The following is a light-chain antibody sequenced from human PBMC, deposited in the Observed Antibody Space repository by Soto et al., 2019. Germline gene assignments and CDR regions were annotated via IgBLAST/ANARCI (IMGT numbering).Light chain of an antibody. CDR2: AAS. J-gene: IGKJ1*01. V-gene: IGKV1-39*01. CDR1: QSISSY. Sequence: DIQMTQSPSSLSASVGDRVTITCRASQSISSYLNWYQQKPGKAPELLIYAASSLQSGVPSRFSGSGSGTDFTLTISSLQPADFVTYYCQQSYTTPRTFGQGTKVEIK. CDR3: QQSYTTPRT.